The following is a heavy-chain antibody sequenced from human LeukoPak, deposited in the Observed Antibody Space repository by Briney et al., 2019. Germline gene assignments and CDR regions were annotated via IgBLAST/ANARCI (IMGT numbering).Heavy chain of an antibody. D-gene: IGHD1-14*01. CDR1: GGSITSYY. Sequence: PSETLSLTCSVSGGSITSYYWSWIRQPPGKGLEWIGHVSDGGRTNYSPSLRSRVSISVDTSKNQFSLKLNSVTAEDTAVYFCARASTTFDDWGQGTLVTVSS. CDR2: VSDGGRT. V-gene: IGHV4-59*01. CDR3: ARASTTFDD. J-gene: IGHJ4*02.